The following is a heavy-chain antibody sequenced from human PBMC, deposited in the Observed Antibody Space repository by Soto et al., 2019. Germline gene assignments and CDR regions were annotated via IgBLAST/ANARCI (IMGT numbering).Heavy chain of an antibody. J-gene: IGHJ4*02. CDR2: IYHSGST. CDR1: GGSISSGGYS. CDR3: ARGRFLLLWFGDSAPGYFDY. V-gene: IGHV4-30-2*01. Sequence: SETLSLTCAVSGGSISSGGYSWSWIRQPPGKGLEWIGYIYHSGSTYYNPSLKSRVTISVDTSKNQFSLKLSSVTAADTAVYYCARGRFLLLWFGDSAPGYFDYWGQGTLVTVSS. D-gene: IGHD3-10*01.